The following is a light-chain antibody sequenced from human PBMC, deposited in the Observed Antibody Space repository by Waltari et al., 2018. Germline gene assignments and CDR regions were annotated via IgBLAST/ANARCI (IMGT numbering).Light chain of an antibody. J-gene: IGLJ3*02. CDR1: PSNVGFYNY. CDR3: NSYAGSSSWV. CDR2: DVS. Sequence: QSALSQPAPASWSPGRQIPISCTGTPSNVGFYNYVSWYQKPPGKAPKLMIYDVSERPSGFSNRFSCSKSGNTASLTIYGLQAEDEAYYYCNSYAGSSSWVFGGGTKLTVL. V-gene: IGLV2-14*01.